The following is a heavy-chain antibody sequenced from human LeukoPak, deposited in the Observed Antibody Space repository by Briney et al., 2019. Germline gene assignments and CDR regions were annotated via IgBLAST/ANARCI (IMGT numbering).Heavy chain of an antibody. CDR3: ARTTEAHSWRTRYYDYYMDV. Sequence: SETLSLTCTVSGGSISSFFWNWIRQPPGKGLEWLAFTHESGTTNYNPSLKSRVTMSLDTSKNQFSLRLSSVTTADTAFYYCARTTEAHSWRTRYYDYYMDVWGKGTTVTVSS. V-gene: IGHV4-59*01. CDR2: THESGTT. D-gene: IGHD6-13*01. CDR1: GGSISSFF. J-gene: IGHJ6*03.